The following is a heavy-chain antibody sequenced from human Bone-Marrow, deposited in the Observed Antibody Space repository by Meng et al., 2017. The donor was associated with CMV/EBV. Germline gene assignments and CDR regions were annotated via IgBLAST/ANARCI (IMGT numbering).Heavy chain of an antibody. Sequence: GESLKISCVASGFSFRTYWMSWVRQAPGKGLEWVSSISSSSSYIYYADSVKGRFTISRDNAKNSLYLQMNSLRAEDTAVYYCASLGGSSRYYYYYGMDVWGQGTTVTVSS. J-gene: IGHJ6*02. CDR2: ISSSSSYI. CDR3: ASLGGSSRYYYYYGMDV. V-gene: IGHV3-21*01. D-gene: IGHD6-6*01. CDR1: GFSFRTYW.